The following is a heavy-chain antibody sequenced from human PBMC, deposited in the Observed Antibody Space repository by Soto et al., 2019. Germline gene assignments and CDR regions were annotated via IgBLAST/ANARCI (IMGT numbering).Heavy chain of an antibody. CDR3: ARGLATLPVFAFDI. CDR1: GFSLSTSGVG. J-gene: IGHJ3*02. D-gene: IGHD6-6*01. CDR2: IYWSGDE. V-gene: IGHV2-5*01. Sequence: QGTLKESGPTLVKPTQTLTLTCSFSGFSLSTSGVGVGWIRQSPGKALEWLALIYWSGDEHYRPSLKSRLSIIKDTPKNHVVLIMTDMDPVETATYYCARGLATLPVFAFDIWGQGTMVTVSS.